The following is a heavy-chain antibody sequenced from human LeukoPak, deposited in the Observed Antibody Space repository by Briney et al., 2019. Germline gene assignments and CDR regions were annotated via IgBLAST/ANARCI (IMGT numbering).Heavy chain of an antibody. D-gene: IGHD5-24*01. CDR1: GFTFRSHL. CDR3: ATISAQTFDI. CDR2: IKPDGIDK. Sequence: GGSLRLSCVGSGFTFRSHLMNWVRQSPGKGLECVANIKPDGIDKYYVDSARGRFTVSRDNAKNSAFLQMNSLRAEDTAIYYCATISAQTFDIWGQGTLVSVSS. V-gene: IGHV3-7*01. J-gene: IGHJ3*02.